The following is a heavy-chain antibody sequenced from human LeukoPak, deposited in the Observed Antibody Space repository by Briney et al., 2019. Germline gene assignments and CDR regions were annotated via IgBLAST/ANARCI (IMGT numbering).Heavy chain of an antibody. Sequence: GGSLRLSCTASGFTFSTYWINWVRQSPGKGLVWVALINGDGSTTTHADSVKGRFTISRDNSKNTLYLQMNSLRAEDTAVYYCAKNPIWDYWGQGTLVTVSS. CDR1: GFTFSTYW. J-gene: IGHJ4*02. V-gene: IGHV3-74*03. D-gene: IGHD3-3*02. CDR3: AKNPIWDY. CDR2: INGDGSTT.